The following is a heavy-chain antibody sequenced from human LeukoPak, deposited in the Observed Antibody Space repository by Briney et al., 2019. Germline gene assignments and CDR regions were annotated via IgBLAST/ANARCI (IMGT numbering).Heavy chain of an antibody. CDR3: ARYIWGSYPTFEDY. CDR2: ISYSGST. J-gene: IGHJ4*02. D-gene: IGHD3-16*02. CDR1: GGSFSDYY. Sequence: PSETLSLTCTVYGGSFSDYYWSWIRQPPGKGLEWIGYISYSGSTNYNPSLKSRVTISVDTSKNQLSLKLNSVTAADTAVYYCARYIWGSYPTFEDYWGQGSLVTVSS. V-gene: IGHV4-59*01.